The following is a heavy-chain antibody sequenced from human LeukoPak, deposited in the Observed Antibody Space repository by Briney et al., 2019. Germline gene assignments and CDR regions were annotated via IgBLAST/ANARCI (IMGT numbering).Heavy chain of an antibody. CDR1: GYNFTSYW. J-gene: IGHJ4*02. D-gene: IGHD3-3*01. CDR2: IYPRDSDT. CDR3: ARRSGRGLFDY. Sequence: GESLKISCKGSGYNFTSYWVAWVRQMPGKGLEWMGIIYPRDSDTRYRPSFQGQVTISADKSITTAYLQWSSLMASDTAMYYCARRSGRGLFDYWGQGTLVTVSS. V-gene: IGHV5-51*01.